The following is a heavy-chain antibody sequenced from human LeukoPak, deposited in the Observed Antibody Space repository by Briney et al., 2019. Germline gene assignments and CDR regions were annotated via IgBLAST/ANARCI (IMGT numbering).Heavy chain of an antibody. V-gene: IGHV4-39*07. CDR3: ARDLSQRFGVVIRGYSFDY. J-gene: IGHJ4*02. D-gene: IGHD3-3*01. CDR1: SGSISTSNYY. CDR2: IFYSGST. Sequence: PSETLSLTCTVSSGSISTSNYYWGWVRQPPGKALEWIGNIFYSGSTYYSPSLKSRVTISLDTSRNQFSLKLNSVTAADTAVYYCARDLSQRFGVVIRGYSFDYWGQGTLVTVSS.